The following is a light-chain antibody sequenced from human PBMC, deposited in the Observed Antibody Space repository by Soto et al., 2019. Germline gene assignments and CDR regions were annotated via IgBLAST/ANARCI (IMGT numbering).Light chain of an antibody. CDR1: QSVSSSY. Sequence: EIVLTQSPGTLSLSPGERATLSCRASQSVSSSYLAWYQQKPGQAPRRLIYGASSRATGIPDRFSGSGSETDFTLTISRLEPEDFAVYYCQQYGSSPTYTFGQGTSLEIK. V-gene: IGKV3-20*01. J-gene: IGKJ2*01. CDR3: QQYGSSPTYT. CDR2: GAS.